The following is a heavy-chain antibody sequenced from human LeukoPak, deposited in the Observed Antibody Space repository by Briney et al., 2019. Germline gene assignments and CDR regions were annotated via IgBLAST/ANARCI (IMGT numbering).Heavy chain of an antibody. V-gene: IGHV3-48*02. CDR1: GFTFSSYA. J-gene: IGHJ4*02. D-gene: IGHD5-24*01. Sequence: GGSLRLSCAASGFTFSSYAMTWVRQAPGKGLEWVSYVSSSGTTTYYADSVKGRFTISRDNGKNLVSLQMNSLRDEDTAVYYCARADRDGNKRFLDWGQGTLVTVSS. CDR2: VSSSGTTT. CDR3: ARADRDGNKRFLD.